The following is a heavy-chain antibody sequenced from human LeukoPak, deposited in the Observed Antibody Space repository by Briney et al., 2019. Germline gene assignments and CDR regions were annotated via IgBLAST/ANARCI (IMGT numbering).Heavy chain of an antibody. CDR1: GFTFSSYT. CDR3: ARARSSGSHRVVNAFDV. Sequence: GGSLRLSCAASGFTFSSYTMNWVRQAPGKGLEWVSSISITSDYIYYPDSMEGRFTISRDNAKNSLYLQMNSLRAEDTAVYYCARARSSGSHRVVNAFDVWGQGTMVTVSS. V-gene: IGHV3-21*01. CDR2: ISITSDYI. D-gene: IGHD1-26*01. J-gene: IGHJ3*01.